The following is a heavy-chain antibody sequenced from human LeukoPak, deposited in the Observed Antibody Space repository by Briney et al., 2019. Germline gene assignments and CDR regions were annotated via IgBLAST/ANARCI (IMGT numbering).Heavy chain of an antibody. D-gene: IGHD6-6*01. CDR3: ARLATLSTIAARGRSWFDP. V-gene: IGHV4-4*02. CDR2: IYHSGST. Sequence: PSGTLSLTCAVSGGSISSSNWWSWVRQPPGKGLEWIGEIYHSGSTNYNPSLKSRVTISVDPSKKQFSLKLNSVTAADTAVYYCARLATLSTIAARGRSWFDPWGQGTLVTVSS. J-gene: IGHJ5*02. CDR1: GGSISSSNW.